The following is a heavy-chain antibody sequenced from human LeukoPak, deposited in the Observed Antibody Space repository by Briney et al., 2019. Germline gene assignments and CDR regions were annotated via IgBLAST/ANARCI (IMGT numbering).Heavy chain of an antibody. CDR3: ARTVPNVYSGSPWRD. J-gene: IGHJ4*02. CDR1: GFTFSDYY. CDR2: ISSSGSTI. V-gene: IGHV3-11*04. D-gene: IGHD1-26*01. Sequence: GGSLRLSCAASGFTFSDYYMSWIRQAPGKGLEWVSYISSSGSTIYYADSVKGRFTISRDNAKNSLYLQMNSLRAEDTAVYYCARTVPNVYSGSPWRDWGQGTLVTVSS.